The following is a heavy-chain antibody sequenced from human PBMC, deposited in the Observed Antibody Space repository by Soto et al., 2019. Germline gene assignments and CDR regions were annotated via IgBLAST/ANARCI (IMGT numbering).Heavy chain of an antibody. CDR3: XXXXXXXXXXXFTV. CDR1: GFTVNANF. CDR2: LYPGPGT. Sequence: EEQLVESGGGLVQPGGSLRLSCAVSGFTVNANFMNWVRQAPGKEPEWVAVLYPGPGTYYAESVKGRFTISREDSTNTXXXXXXXXXXXXXXXXXXXXXXXXXXXXXFTVWGQGTMVTVSS. J-gene: IGHJ3*01. V-gene: IGHV3-66*01.